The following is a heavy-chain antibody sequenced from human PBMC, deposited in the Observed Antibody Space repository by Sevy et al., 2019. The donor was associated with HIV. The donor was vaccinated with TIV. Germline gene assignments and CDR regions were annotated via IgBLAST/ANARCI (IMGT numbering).Heavy chain of an antibody. D-gene: IGHD2-21*02. CDR2: IDGNGGST. J-gene: IGHJ4*02. CDR3: AGEKSCGGACYHFDT. V-gene: IGHV3-20*04. CDR1: GFIFDDFG. Sequence: GGSLRLSCAASGFIFDDFGMSWVRQVPGKGLEWVSSIDGNGGSTTYADSVKGRFTISRDNAKNSLDLQMNSLRAEDTALYYCAGEKSCGGACYHFDTWGRGTLVTVSS.